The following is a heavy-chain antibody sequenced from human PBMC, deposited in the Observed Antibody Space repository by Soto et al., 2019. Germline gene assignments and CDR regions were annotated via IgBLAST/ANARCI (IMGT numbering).Heavy chain of an antibody. CDR2: ISYDGSNK. J-gene: IGHJ4*02. V-gene: IGHV3-30-3*01. CDR1: GFTFSSYA. Sequence: GGSLRLSCAASGFTFSSYAMHWVRQAPGKGLEWVAVISYDGSNKYYADSVKGRFTISRDNSKNTLYLQMNSLRAEDTAVYYCATYRADRRNFDYWGQGTLVTVSS. CDR3: ATYRADRRNFDY. D-gene: IGHD3-16*02.